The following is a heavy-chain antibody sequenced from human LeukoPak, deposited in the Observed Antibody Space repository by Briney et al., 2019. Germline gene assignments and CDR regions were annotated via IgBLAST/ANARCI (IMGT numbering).Heavy chain of an antibody. CDR2: INHSGST. V-gene: IGHV4-34*01. D-gene: IGHD3-22*01. J-gene: IGHJ6*02. Sequence: SETLSLTCAVYGGSFSGYYWSWIRQLPGKGLEWIGEINHSGSTNYNPSLKSRVTISVDTSKNQFSLKLSSVTAADTAVYYCARGRAGWYYDSSAWVLYGMDVWGQGTTVTVSS. CDR3: ARGRAGWYYDSSAWVLYGMDV. CDR1: GGSFSGYY.